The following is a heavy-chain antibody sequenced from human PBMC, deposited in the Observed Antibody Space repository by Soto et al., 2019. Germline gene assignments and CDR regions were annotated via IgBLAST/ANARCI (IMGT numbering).Heavy chain of an antibody. CDR2: IIPILGIA. CDR3: ARQRQQLDYY. J-gene: IGHJ4*02. CDR1: GGTFSSYT. Sequence: QVQLVQSGDEVKKPGSSVKFSCKASGGTFSSYTISWVRQAPGQGLEWMGRIIPILGIANYAQKFQSRVTITADKSTSTAYMELSSLRSEDTAVYYCARQRQQLDYYWGQGTLVTVSS. V-gene: IGHV1-69*02. D-gene: IGHD6-13*01.